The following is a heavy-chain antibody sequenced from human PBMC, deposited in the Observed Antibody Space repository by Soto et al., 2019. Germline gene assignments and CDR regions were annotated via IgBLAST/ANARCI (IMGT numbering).Heavy chain of an antibody. Sequence: VASVKVSCKASGGTFSSYAISWVRQAPGQGLEWMGGIIPIFGTANYAQKFQGRVTITADESTSTAYMELSSLRSEDTAVYYCARGLRYYYYYYGMDVWGQGTTVTVSS. D-gene: IGHD2-8*01. CDR1: GGTFSSYA. CDR2: IIPIFGTA. CDR3: ARGLRYYYYYYGMDV. V-gene: IGHV1-69*13. J-gene: IGHJ6*02.